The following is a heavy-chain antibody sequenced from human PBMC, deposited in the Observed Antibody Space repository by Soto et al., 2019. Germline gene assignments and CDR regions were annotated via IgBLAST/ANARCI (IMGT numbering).Heavy chain of an antibody. Sequence: QVQLVQSGAEVKKPGSSVKVSCKASGGTFRTYTVIWVRQAPGQGLEWMGRILPMVDKTNSAQSFQGRLTMTADKSTSTVYLELSSLRFEDTALYYCTLGSWSAETFDIWGRGTMVTVSS. CDR1: GGTFRTYT. D-gene: IGHD2-2*01. CDR3: TLGSWSAETFDI. V-gene: IGHV1-69*02. J-gene: IGHJ3*02. CDR2: ILPMVDKT.